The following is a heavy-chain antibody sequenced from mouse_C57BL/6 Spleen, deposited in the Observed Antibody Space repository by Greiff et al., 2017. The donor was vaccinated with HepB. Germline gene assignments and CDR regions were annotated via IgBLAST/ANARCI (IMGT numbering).Heavy chain of an antibody. CDR3: SYDSDY. V-gene: IGHV1-26*01. D-gene: IGHD2-4*01. Sequence: VQLQQSGPELVKPGASVKISCKASGYTFTDYYMNWVKQSHGKSLEWIGDINPNNGGTSYNQKFKGKATLTVDKSSSTAYMELRSLTSEDSAVYYCSYDSDYWGQGTTLTVSS. CDR2: INPNNGGT. CDR1: GYTFTDYY. J-gene: IGHJ2*01.